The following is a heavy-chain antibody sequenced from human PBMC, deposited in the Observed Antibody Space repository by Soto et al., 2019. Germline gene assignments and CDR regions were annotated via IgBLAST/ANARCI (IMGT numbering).Heavy chain of an antibody. J-gene: IGHJ4*02. CDR1: GGSISTGGYY. CDR2: IYYSGST. V-gene: IGHV4-31*03. CDR3: ARGLSVTLFDN. D-gene: IGHD4-17*01. Sequence: QVQLQESGPGLVKPSQTLSLTCTVSGGSISTGGYYWTWIRQHPGTGLECIGYIYYSGSTYYNPSLKSRVTISVDTSKNQFSLKLSSVTAADTALYYCARGLSVTLFDNWGQGTLVTVSS.